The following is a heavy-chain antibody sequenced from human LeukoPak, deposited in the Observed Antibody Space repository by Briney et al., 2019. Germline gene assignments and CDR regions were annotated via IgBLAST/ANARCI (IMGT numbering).Heavy chain of an antibody. V-gene: IGHV1-2*02. CDR1: GYTFTGYY. CDR2: INPNSGGT. D-gene: IGHD1-26*01. J-gene: IGHJ4*02. Sequence: ASVNVSCKASGYTFTGYYMHWVRQAPGQGLEWMGWINPNSGGTNYAQKFQGRVTMTRDTSISTAYMELSRLRSGDTAVYYCARSVGLGSSNRYYFDYWGQGTLVTVSS. CDR3: ARSVGLGSSNRYYFDY.